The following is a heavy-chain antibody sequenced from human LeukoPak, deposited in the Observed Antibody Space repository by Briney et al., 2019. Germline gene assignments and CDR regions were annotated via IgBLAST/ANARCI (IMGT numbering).Heavy chain of an antibody. D-gene: IGHD2-15*01. V-gene: IGHV3-23*01. CDR1: GFTFSTYG. CDR3: AKEGYCSGGSCYSPYYFDY. CDR2: ISGSGGST. Sequence: GGSLRLSCTASGFTFSTYGMSWVRQAPGKGLEWVSVISGSGGSTYYADSVKGRFTISRDNSKNTLYLQMNSLRAEDTAVYYCAKEGYCSGGSCYSPYYFDYWGQGTLVTVSS. J-gene: IGHJ4*02.